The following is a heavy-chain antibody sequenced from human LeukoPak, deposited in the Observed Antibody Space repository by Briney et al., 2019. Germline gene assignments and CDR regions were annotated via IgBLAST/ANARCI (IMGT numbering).Heavy chain of an antibody. CDR2: ISWNSGSI. CDR3: VKDRGYYYDSSAYGSYFDY. CDR1: GFTFDDYA. V-gene: IGHV3-9*01. Sequence: GGSLRLSCAASGFTFDDYAMHWVRQAPGKGLEWVSGISWNSGSIGYADSVRGRFTISRDNSKNSLYLQMNSLRTEDTALYYCVKDRGYYYDSSAYGSYFDYWGQGTLVTVSS. D-gene: IGHD3-22*01. J-gene: IGHJ4*02.